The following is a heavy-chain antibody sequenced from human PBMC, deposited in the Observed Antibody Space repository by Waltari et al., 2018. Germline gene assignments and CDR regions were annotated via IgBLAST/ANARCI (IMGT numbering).Heavy chain of an antibody. Sequence: QVQLVESGGGVVQPGRSLRLSCAASGFTFSSYAMHWVRQAPGKGLEWVAVISYDGSNKYDADSVKGRFTISRDNSKNTLYLQMNSLRAEDTAVYYCARGRSGFGDRYDYFDYWGQGTLVTVSS. J-gene: IGHJ4*02. CDR3: ARGRSGFGDRYDYFDY. V-gene: IGHV3-30*01. D-gene: IGHD3-10*01. CDR2: ISYDGSNK. CDR1: GFTFSSYA.